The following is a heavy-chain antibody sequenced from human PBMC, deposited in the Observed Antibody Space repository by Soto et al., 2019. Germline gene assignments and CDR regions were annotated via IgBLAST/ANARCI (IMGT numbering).Heavy chain of an antibody. D-gene: IGHD1-7*01. CDR2: FIPMFGTA. CDR1: GGTFSSLA. V-gene: IGHV1-69*01. Sequence: QVQLVQSGAEVRKPGSSVKVSCKASGGTFSSLAISWVRQGPGQGLEWLGGFIPMFGTANYPQKFQGRVTISADESTSTVYMELSSLRSEDTAVYYCAKDRSGPEKWNYDTFDIWGQGTMVTVSS. J-gene: IGHJ3*02. CDR3: AKDRSGPEKWNYDTFDI.